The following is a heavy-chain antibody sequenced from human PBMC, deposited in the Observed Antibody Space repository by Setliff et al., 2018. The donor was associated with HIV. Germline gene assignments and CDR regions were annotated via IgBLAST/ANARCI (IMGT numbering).Heavy chain of an antibody. D-gene: IGHD3-16*01. CDR1: GYTFTNYD. CDR3: ARYEGVMTYAAYPLGH. CDR2: MNPNTGNT. V-gene: IGHV1-8*02. Sequence: ASVKVSCKASGYTFTNYDINWVRQAAGQGLEWMAWMNPNTGNTGYAQKFRGRVTLTRNTSISTAYLELSSLRAEDTAMYYCARYEGVMTYAAYPLGHWGQGTLVTVSS. J-gene: IGHJ4*02.